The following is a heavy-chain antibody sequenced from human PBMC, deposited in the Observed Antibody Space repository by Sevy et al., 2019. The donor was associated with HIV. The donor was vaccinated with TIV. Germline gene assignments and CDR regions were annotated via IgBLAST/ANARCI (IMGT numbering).Heavy chain of an antibody. Sequence: GGSLRLSCAASGFTLSNFWMHWVRQVPGKGLVWISYINGDGDITSYADFVKGRFTISRDNAKNTLYLQMNSLRPEDTSVYYCARDPAGSDYPIDHWGQGTLVTVSS. V-gene: IGHV3-74*01. CDR1: GFTLSNFW. J-gene: IGHJ5*02. CDR3: ARDPAGSDYPIDH. D-gene: IGHD3-10*01. CDR2: INGDGDIT.